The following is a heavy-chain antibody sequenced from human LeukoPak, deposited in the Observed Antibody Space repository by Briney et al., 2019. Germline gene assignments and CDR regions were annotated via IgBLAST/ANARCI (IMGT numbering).Heavy chain of an antibody. D-gene: IGHD3-10*01. CDR3: ARPSGSDY. V-gene: IGHV7-4-1*02. Sequence: ASVEVSCKASVYTFGNCAMNWVRQAPGQGLEWMGWINTNTGNPAYAQGFTGRFVFSLDTSVSTAFLQISSLKAEDTALYYCARPSGSDYWGQGTLVTDSS. CDR1: VYTFGNCA. J-gene: IGHJ4*02. CDR2: INTNTGNP.